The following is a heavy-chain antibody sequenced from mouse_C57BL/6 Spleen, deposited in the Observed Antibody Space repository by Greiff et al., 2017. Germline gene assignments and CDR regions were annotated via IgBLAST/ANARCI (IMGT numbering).Heavy chain of an antibody. Sequence: VQLQQPGAELVKPGASVKLSCKASGYTFTSYWMHWVKQRPGQGLEWIGMIHPNSGSTNYNEKFKSKATLTVDKSSSTAYMQLSSLTSDDSAVYYCASYDYGGAFFDYWGQGTTLTVSS. CDR3: ASYDYGGAFFDY. D-gene: IGHD2-4*01. CDR1: GYTFTSYW. V-gene: IGHV1-64*01. CDR2: IHPNSGST. J-gene: IGHJ2*01.